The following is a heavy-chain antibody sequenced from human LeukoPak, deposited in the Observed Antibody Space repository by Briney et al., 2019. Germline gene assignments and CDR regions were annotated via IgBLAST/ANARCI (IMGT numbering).Heavy chain of an antibody. Sequence: GGSLRLSCAASGFTVSNNYMSWVRQAPGKGLEWVSVTYSGGSTYYADSVRGRFTSSRDISKNTLYLQMNSLRAEDTAVYYCAREGLLPRLSSSDAFDIWGQGTMVTVSP. CDR1: GFTVSNNY. J-gene: IGHJ3*02. CDR3: AREGLLPRLSSSDAFDI. V-gene: IGHV3-66*01. CDR2: TYSGGST.